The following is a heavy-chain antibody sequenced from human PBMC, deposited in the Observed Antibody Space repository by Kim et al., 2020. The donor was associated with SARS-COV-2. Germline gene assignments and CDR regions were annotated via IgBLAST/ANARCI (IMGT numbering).Heavy chain of an antibody. J-gene: IGHJ4*02. V-gene: IGHV3-74*01. D-gene: IGHD6-13*01. CDR1: GFTFSSHW. CDR2: INTDGSGT. CDR3: AKRNIAAAGIDY. Sequence: GGSLRLSCAASGFTFSSHWMHWVRQAPGKGLVWVSHINTDGSGTSYANSVRGRFTISRDNAKNTLYLQMNSLRVEDTAVYYCAKRNIAAAGIDYWGQGTLVTVSS.